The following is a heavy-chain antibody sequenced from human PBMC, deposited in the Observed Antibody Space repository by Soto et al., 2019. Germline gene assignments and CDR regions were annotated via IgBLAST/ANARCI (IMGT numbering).Heavy chain of an antibody. J-gene: IGHJ1*01. V-gene: IGHV1-18*01. D-gene: IGHD4-17*01. Sequence: QVQLVQSGAEVKRPGASVKVSCKASGYTFTGYAFSWVRQAPGQGLEWMGWISAYSGHTIYSQKFQRRVTMTTAPSTTTTYMEVRRLRSHDTAVYYCARCFTDYGDGSLSLKNWCQGTRVTVSS. CDR1: GYTFTGYA. CDR2: ISAYSGHT. CDR3: ARCFTDYGDGSLSLKN.